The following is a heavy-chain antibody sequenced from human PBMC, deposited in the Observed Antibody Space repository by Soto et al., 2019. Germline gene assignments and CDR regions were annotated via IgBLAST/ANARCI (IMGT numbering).Heavy chain of an antibody. Sequence: GGSLRLSCAASGFTFDDYAMHWVRQAPWKGLEWVSGISWNSGSIGYADSVKGRFTISRDNAKNSLYLQMNSLRAEDTALYYCEIGLLVTDDLVWDGLDYWGQGTLVTVSS. J-gene: IGHJ4*02. CDR2: ISWNSGSI. V-gene: IGHV3-9*01. CDR1: GFTFDDYA. CDR3: EIGLLVTDDLVWDGLDY. D-gene: IGHD2-21*02.